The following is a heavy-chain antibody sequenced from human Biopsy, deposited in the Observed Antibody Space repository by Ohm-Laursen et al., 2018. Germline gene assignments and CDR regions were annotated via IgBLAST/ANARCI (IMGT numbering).Heavy chain of an antibody. CDR2: ASYSGYT. J-gene: IGHJ3*01. D-gene: IGHD3-3*01. CDR1: ADSIRNFY. V-gene: IGHV4-59*08. CDR3: ARLGNFWNAEDGLDL. Sequence: PGTLSLTCTVSADSIRNFYWTWIRQPPGQGLEWIGHASYSGYTNYNPSLKSRVTISVDTSKNHFSLNLRSVTAADTAVYSCARLGNFWNAEDGLDLWGLGTMVTVSS.